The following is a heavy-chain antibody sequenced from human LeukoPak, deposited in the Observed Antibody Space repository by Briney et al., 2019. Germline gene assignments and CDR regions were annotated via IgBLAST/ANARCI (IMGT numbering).Heavy chain of an antibody. D-gene: IGHD3-16*01. CDR2: ISYDGDNE. CDR1: GFTFSNFA. CDR3: ARVRGGRSWYYYGMDV. V-gene: IGHV3-30-3*01. J-gene: IGHJ6*02. Sequence: AGGSLRLSCAASGFTFSNFAMHWVRQAPGKGLEWVAVISYDGDNEYYADSVKGQFTISRDNSKDRLYLQMNSLRPEGTAMYYCARVRGGRSWYYYGMDVWGRGTTVTVSS.